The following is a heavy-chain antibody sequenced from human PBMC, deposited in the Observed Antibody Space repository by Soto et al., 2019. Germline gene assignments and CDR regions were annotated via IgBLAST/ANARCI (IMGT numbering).Heavy chain of an antibody. Sequence: SETLSLTCTVSGDSISGSPYFWGWIRQPPGKRLEWIGSIFYDGYTLYTPSLKSRVTTSIDTSRNQFSLKLTSVTAADTAVYYCASQKLDVPAYFDYWGQGTLVTVSS. J-gene: IGHJ4*02. V-gene: IGHV4-39*01. D-gene: IGHD1-1*01. CDR1: GDSISGSPYF. CDR2: IFYDGYT. CDR3: ASQKLDVPAYFDY.